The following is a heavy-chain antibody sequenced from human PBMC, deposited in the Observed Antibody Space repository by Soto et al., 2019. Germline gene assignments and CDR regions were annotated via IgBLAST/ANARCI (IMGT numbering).Heavy chain of an antibody. J-gene: IGHJ4*02. CDR1: GFTFSSYA. CDR3: AKDRQIVVVPAPDY. CDR2: ISGSGYST. Sequence: PGGSLRLSCAASGFTFSSYAMSWVRQAPGKGLEWVSGISGSGYSTYYADSVKGRFTISRDNSKNTLYLQMNSLRAEDTAVYYCAKDRQIVVVPAPDYWGQGTLVTVSS. D-gene: IGHD2-2*01. V-gene: IGHV3-23*01.